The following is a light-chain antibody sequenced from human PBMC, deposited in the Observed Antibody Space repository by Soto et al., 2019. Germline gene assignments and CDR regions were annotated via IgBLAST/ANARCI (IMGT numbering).Light chain of an antibody. Sequence: EIVLTQSPATLSLSPGERATLSCRASQSVSKYLAWYQQKPGQAPRLLIYDASNRATGIPARFSGSGSGTDFTLTISSLETEDFAVYYCHQRTNWPLTFGGGTKVEIK. CDR2: DAS. J-gene: IGKJ4*01. CDR3: HQRTNWPLT. CDR1: QSVSKY. V-gene: IGKV3-11*01.